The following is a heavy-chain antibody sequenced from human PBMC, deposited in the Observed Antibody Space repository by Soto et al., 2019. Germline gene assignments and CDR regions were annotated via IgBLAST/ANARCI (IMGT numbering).Heavy chain of an antibody. CDR3: AREDFGESQLDY. V-gene: IGHV4-31*03. CDR1: GGSISSGGYY. CDR2: IFYSGST. Sequence: QAQLQESGPGLVKPSQTLSLTCTVSGGSISSGGYYWSWIRQHPGKGLEWIGYIFYSGSTYYNPSLKSRVTKPVDSSKNQFALKLSSVTAADKAVYYCAREDFGESQLDYWGQGTLVTVSS. J-gene: IGHJ4*02. D-gene: IGHD3-10*01.